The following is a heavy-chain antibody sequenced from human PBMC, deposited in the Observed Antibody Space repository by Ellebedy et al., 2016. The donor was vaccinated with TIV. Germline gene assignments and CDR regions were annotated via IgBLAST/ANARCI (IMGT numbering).Heavy chain of an antibody. CDR3: RRGHYFHY. V-gene: IGHV3-7*03. CDR2: IKYDGSEK. Sequence: GGSLRLSXAASGFTFSNYWMTWVRQAPGKGLEWVANIKYDGSEKYYADSVKGRITTSSDNAKNSLFLQMNSLGAEDTAVYYCRRGHYFHYWGQGTLVTVSS. J-gene: IGHJ4*02. CDR1: GFTFSNYW.